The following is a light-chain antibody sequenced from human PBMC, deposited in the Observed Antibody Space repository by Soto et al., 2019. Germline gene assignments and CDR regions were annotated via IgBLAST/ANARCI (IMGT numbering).Light chain of an antibody. J-gene: IGLJ1*01. Sequence: QSALTQPASVSGSPGQSIAISCTGTSSDVGAYNSVSWYQQYPGKAPKLMIHDVTNRPSGVSDRFSGSKSGNTASLTISGLQAEDEADYYCSSYTSSSSYVFVSGTKVTVL. CDR2: DVT. CDR1: SSDVGAYNS. CDR3: SSYTSSSSYV. V-gene: IGLV2-14*01.